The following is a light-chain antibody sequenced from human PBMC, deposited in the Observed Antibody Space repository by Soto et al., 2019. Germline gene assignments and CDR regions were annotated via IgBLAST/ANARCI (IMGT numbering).Light chain of an antibody. CDR3: SSYTSTGTVV. CDR1: SSDVGNYNL. J-gene: IGLJ2*01. V-gene: IGLV2-14*02. CDR2: EGS. Sequence: QSALTQPASVSGSPGQSITISCTATSSDVGNYNLVSWYQHHPGKAPKLMIDEGSRRPSGVFNRFSGSKSGTTASLTTSGLPTEDEAYYYCSSYTSTGTVVFGGGTQLTVL.